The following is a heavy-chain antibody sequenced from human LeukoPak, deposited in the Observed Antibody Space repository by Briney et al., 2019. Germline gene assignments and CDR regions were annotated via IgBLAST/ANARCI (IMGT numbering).Heavy chain of an antibody. J-gene: IGHJ4*02. D-gene: IGHD5-18*01. Sequence: GGPLRLSCAASGFTFSSYGMHWVRQAPGKGLEWVAVISYDGSNKYYADSVKGRFTISRDNSKNTLYLQMNSLRAEDTAVYYCAKDGNVDTAMVCDYWGQGTLVTVSS. CDR2: ISYDGSNK. V-gene: IGHV3-30*18. CDR3: AKDGNVDTAMVCDY. CDR1: GFTFSSYG.